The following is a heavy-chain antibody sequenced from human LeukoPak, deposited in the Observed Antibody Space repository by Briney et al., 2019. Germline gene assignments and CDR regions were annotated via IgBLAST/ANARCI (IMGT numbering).Heavy chain of an antibody. Sequence: GGSLRLSCAASGFTFSSYAMHWVRQAPGKGLEWVAVISYDGSNKYYADSVKGRFTISRDNSKNTLYLQMNSLRAEDTAVYYCARASRGYYYYYYMDVWGKGTTVTVSS. V-gene: IGHV3-30*04. CDR3: ARASRGYYYYYYMDV. D-gene: IGHD2-15*01. CDR2: ISYDGSNK. J-gene: IGHJ6*03. CDR1: GFTFSSYA.